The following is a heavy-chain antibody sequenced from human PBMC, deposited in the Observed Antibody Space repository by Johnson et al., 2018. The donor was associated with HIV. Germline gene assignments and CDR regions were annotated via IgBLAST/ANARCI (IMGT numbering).Heavy chain of an antibody. CDR2: IYSGGST. CDR3: TTARNRLWSSSGWTGFWAFDI. V-gene: IGHV3-NL1*01. J-gene: IGHJ3*02. D-gene: IGHD6-19*01. Sequence: QVQLVESGGGLVQPGRSLRLSCAASGFTFSSYAMHWVRQAPGKGLEWVAVIYSGGSTYYADPVKGRFTISRDNSKNTLYLQMNSLKTEDTAVYYCTTARNRLWSSSGWTGFWAFDIWGQGTMVTVSS. CDR1: GFTFSSYA.